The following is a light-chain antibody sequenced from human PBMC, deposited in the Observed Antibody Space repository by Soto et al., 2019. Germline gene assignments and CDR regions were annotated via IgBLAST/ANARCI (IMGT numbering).Light chain of an antibody. CDR1: SSHIGAGDD. Sequence: QSVLTQPPSASGSPGQWVTLSCTLSSSHIGAGDDVHWYQQLRGTPPKLLICGNTNRPSGVPDRFSGSESGTSASLAITGIQADDDADDYCQSYDSSRSGYGFGTGTKLTVL. CDR2: GNT. J-gene: IGLJ1*01. V-gene: IGLV1-40*01. CDR3: QSYDSSRSGYG.